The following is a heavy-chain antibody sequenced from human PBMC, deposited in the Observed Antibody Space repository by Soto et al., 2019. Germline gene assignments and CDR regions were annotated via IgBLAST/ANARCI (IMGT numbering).Heavy chain of an antibody. D-gene: IGHD3-10*01. V-gene: IGHV4-4*02. J-gene: IGHJ4*02. Sequence: PSETPSLTCAVSGGSISSSNWWSWVRQPPGKGLEWIGEIYHSGSTNYNPSLKSRVTISVDTSKNQFSLKLSSVTAADTAVYYCARVVRFTMVRGRTSDYWGQGTLVTVSS. CDR1: GGSISSSNW. CDR3: ARVVRFTMVRGRTSDY. CDR2: IYHSGST.